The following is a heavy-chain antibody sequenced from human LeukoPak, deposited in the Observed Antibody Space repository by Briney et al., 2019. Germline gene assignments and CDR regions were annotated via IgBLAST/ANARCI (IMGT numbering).Heavy chain of an antibody. Sequence: PGGSLRLSCAASGFSFSTYAMTWVRQAPGKGLEWVSSISSSGGSTYYADSVKGRFTISRDNAKSTLYLQMNSLRAEDTAVYYCARYQQTGYESDYWGQGTLVTVSS. J-gene: IGHJ4*02. CDR3: ARYQQTGYESDY. D-gene: IGHD5-12*01. CDR1: GFSFSTYA. CDR2: ISSSGGST. V-gene: IGHV3-23*01.